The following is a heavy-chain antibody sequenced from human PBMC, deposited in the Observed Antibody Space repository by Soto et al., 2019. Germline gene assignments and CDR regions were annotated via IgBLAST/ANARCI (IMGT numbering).Heavy chain of an antibody. D-gene: IGHD4-17*01. J-gene: IGHJ4*02. Sequence: QVQLQESGPGLVKPSETLSLTCTVSGGSISGYNWCWIRQPPGKGLEWIGCIYCNVSTNYNPSLKSRVTVSVDTPKNQFSLKLSSVTAADTAVYYCARDYGGPFDYWGQGTLVTVSS. CDR3: ARDYGGPFDY. CDR1: GGSISGYN. V-gene: IGHV4-59*01. CDR2: IYCNVST.